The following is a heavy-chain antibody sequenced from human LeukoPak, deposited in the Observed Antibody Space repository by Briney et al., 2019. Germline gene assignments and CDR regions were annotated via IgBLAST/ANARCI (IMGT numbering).Heavy chain of an antibody. Sequence: GGSLRLSCAASGFTFYDFAIQWVRQAPGKGLEWVSLVSGGGSTYYSDSVKGRFTISRDNSKKSLYLQTNSLRTEDTALYYCAKDQGCRTTRCEYNSFEPWGQGTLVTVSS. CDR2: VSGGGST. J-gene: IGHJ5*02. CDR3: AKDQGCRTTRCEYNSFEP. V-gene: IGHV3-43*02. D-gene: IGHD2-2*01. CDR1: GFTFYDFA.